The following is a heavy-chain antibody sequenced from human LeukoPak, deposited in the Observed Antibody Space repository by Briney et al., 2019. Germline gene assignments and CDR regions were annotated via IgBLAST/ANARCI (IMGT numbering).Heavy chain of an antibody. J-gene: IGHJ4*02. CDR2: ITASARTT. V-gene: IGHV3-23*01. CDR1: GFNFRDYG. D-gene: IGHD6-13*01. CDR3: AKDRIAAAGTFDY. Sequence: GGSLRLSCEASGFNFRDYGMNWVRQAPGKGLEWVSGITASARTTYYADSVKGRFTIYSDNSKNTLSLQMSSLRAEDTAVYYCAKDRIAAAGTFDYWGQGTLVTVSS.